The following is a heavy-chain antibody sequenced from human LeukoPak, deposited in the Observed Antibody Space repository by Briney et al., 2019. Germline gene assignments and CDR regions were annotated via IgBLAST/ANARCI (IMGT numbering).Heavy chain of an antibody. CDR1: GFTFSSYS. V-gene: IGHV3-21*01. J-gene: IGHJ4*02. Sequence: GGSLRFSCAASGFTFSSYSMNWVRQAPGKGLEWVSSISSSSSYIYYADSVKGRFTISRDNAKNSLYLQMNSLRAEDTAVYYCASVEMATITYWGQGTLVTVSS. D-gene: IGHD5-24*01. CDR3: ASVEMATITY. CDR2: ISSSSSYI.